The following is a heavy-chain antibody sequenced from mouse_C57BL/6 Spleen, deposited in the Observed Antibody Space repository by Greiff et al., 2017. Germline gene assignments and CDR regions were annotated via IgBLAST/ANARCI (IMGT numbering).Heavy chain of an antibody. CDR3: ARGGLSSSYFDY. Sequence: QVQLQQSGAELVMPGASVKLSCKASGYTFTSYWMHWVQQRPGQGLEWIGEIDPSDSYTNYNQKLKGKSTLTVDKSSSTAYMPLSSLTSEDSAVYYCARGGLSSSYFDYGGQGTTLTVSS. CDR2: IDPSDSYT. V-gene: IGHV1-69*01. D-gene: IGHD1-1*01. J-gene: IGHJ2*01. CDR1: GYTFTSYW.